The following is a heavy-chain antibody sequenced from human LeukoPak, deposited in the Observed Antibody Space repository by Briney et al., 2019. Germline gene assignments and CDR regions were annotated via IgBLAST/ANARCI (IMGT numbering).Heavy chain of an antibody. Sequence: ASETLSLTCTVSGGSISTYYWSWIRQPPGKGLEWIGSIYHSGSTYYNPSLKSRVTISVDTSKNQFSLKLSSVTAADTAVYYCARVKDYGDYVSYWGQGTLVTVSS. D-gene: IGHD4-17*01. V-gene: IGHV4-38-2*02. CDR1: GGSISTYY. CDR3: ARVKDYGDYVSY. J-gene: IGHJ4*02. CDR2: IYHSGST.